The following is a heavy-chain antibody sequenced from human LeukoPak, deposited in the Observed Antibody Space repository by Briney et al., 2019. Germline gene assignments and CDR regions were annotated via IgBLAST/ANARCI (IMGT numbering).Heavy chain of an antibody. CDR1: GGPFSGYY. CDR2: INHSGST. Sequence: SDTLSLTCAVYGGPFSGYYWSWIRQPPGKGLEWIGEINHSGSTNYNPSLRSRVTVSVDTSKIQCSLKLSSVTAADTAVYYCARGLSLWGIAAAGRLVAWGQGTLVTVSS. J-gene: IGHJ5*02. D-gene: IGHD6-13*01. V-gene: IGHV4-34*01. CDR3: ARGLSLWGIAAAGRLVA.